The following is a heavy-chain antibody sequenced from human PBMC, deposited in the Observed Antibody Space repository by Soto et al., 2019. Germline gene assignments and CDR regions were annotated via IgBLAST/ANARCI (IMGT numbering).Heavy chain of an antibody. D-gene: IGHD3-3*01. Sequence: WWSLRLACAASGFTVWSYAITWSRQAPEKGLERVSAISGRGGSTYYADSVKGRFTISRDNSKNTLYLQMNSLRAVDTAVYYCAKVWGYDFWSGVHYYYMDVWGEGTMGTVSS. J-gene: IGHJ6*03. CDR1: GFTVWSYA. V-gene: IGHV3-23*01. CDR2: ISGRGGST. CDR3: AKVWGYDFWSGVHYYYMDV.